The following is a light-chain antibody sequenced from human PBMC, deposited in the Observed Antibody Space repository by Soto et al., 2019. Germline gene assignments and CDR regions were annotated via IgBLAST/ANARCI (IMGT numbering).Light chain of an antibody. CDR3: ALYVGSGTVV. CDR2: EVS. Sequence: QSALTQPASVSGSPGQSITIPCTGTSSDLGGYNYVSWYQQHPGKAPKLLIYEVSIRPSGVSNRFSGSILGNKAALTITGAQSDDDSDYLCALYVGSGTVVFGGGTKLTVL. V-gene: IGLV2-14*01. CDR1: SSDLGGYNY. J-gene: IGLJ2*01.